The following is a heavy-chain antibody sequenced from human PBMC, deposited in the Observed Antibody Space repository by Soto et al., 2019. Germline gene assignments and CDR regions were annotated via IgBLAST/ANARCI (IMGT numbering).Heavy chain of an antibody. CDR2: ISYDGSNK. CDR3: AKGWGATPDY. CDR1: GFTFSSYG. J-gene: IGHJ4*02. D-gene: IGHD1-26*01. Sequence: QVQLVESGGGVVQPGRSLRLSCAASGFTFSSYGMHWVRQAPGKGLEWVAVISYDGSNKYYADSVKGRFTISRDNSKNTLYLQMNSLRAEDTAVYYCAKGWGATPDYWGQGTLVTVSS. V-gene: IGHV3-30*18.